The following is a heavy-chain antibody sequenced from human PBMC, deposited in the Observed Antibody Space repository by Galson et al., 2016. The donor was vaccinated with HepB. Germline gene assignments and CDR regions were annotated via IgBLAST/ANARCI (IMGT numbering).Heavy chain of an antibody. D-gene: IGHD6-6*01. CDR2: ITWDSGCI. Sequence: SLRLSCAASGLTFSTYAIHWVRQAPGKGLEWVSGITWDSGCIDYADSVKGRSTISRDHAKNPLYLQMNSLRAEDTALYYCARSARPYYYYPGMDVWGQGTMVTVSS. J-gene: IGHJ6*02. V-gene: IGHV3-9*01. CDR3: ARSARPYYYYPGMDV. CDR1: GLTFSTYA.